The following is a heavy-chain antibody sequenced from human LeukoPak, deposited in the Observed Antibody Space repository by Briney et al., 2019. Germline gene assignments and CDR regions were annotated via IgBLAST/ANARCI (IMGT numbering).Heavy chain of an antibody. D-gene: IGHD3-22*01. CDR2: ISSSSSYI. V-gene: IGHV3-21*04. J-gene: IGHJ4*02. Sequence: GGSLRLSCAASGFTFSSYSMNWVRQAPGKGLEWVSSISSSSSYIYYADSVKGRFTISRDNAKNSLYLQMNSLRAEDTAVYYCARAFWQLPNSSGYYYFDYWGQGTLVTVSS. CDR3: ARAFWQLPNSSGYYYFDY. CDR1: GFTFSSYS.